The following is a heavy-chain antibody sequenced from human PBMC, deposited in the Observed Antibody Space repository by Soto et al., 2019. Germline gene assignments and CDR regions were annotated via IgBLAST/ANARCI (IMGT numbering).Heavy chain of an antibody. CDR1: GGSISSSNW. D-gene: IGHD3-10*01. CDR3: ARRWGEGRVDY. V-gene: IGHV4-4*02. Sequence: QVQLQESGPGLVKPSGTLSLTCAVSGGSISSSNWWSWVRQPPGKGLEWIGEIYHSGNTNYNPSLKGRFTMAVDKSSNPVSLKLSSVPAADTAVYYCARRWGEGRVDYWGQGTLVTVSS. J-gene: IGHJ4*02. CDR2: IYHSGNT.